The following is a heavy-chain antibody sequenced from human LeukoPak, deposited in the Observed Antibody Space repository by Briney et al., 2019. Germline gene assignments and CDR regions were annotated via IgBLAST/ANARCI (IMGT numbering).Heavy chain of an antibody. D-gene: IGHD3-10*01. CDR2: ISNSGGDT. V-gene: IGHV3-23*01. J-gene: IGHJ4*02. CDR3: AKDRSGFGANDY. Sequence: GGSLRLSCAASGFTFSTYDMSWVRQAPGKVLKWVSTISNSGGDTYYADSVKGRFTVSRDNSKNTLYLQMDSLRAEDTAVYYCAKDRSGFGANDYWGQGTLVTVSS. CDR1: GFTFSTYD.